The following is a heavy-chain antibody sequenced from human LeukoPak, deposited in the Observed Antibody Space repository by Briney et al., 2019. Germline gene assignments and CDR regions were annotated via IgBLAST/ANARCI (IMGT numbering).Heavy chain of an antibody. CDR2: ISWNSGSI. J-gene: IGHJ6*03. CDR3: AKEAAVAGQYYYYHYMDV. Sequence: GGSLRLSCAASGFTFDDYAMHWVRQAPGKGLEWVSGISWNSGSIGYADSVKGRFTISRDNAKNSLYLQMNSLRAEDMALYYCAKEAAVAGQYYYYHYMDVWGKGTTVTVSS. CDR1: GFTFDDYA. V-gene: IGHV3-9*03. D-gene: IGHD6-19*01.